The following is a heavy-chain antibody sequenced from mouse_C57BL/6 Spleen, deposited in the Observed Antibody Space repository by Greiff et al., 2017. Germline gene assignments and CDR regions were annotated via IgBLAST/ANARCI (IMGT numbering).Heavy chain of an antibody. CDR3: SYGNYLTWFAY. V-gene: IGHV1-15*01. CDR1: GYTFTDYE. CDR2: IDPETGGT. Sequence: QVQLKQSGAELVRPGASVTLSCKASGYTFTDYEMHWVKQTPVHGLEWIGAIDPETGGTAYNQKFKGKAILTADKSSSTAYMELRSLTSEDSAVYYCSYGNYLTWFAYWGQGTLVTVSA. D-gene: IGHD2-1*01. J-gene: IGHJ3*01.